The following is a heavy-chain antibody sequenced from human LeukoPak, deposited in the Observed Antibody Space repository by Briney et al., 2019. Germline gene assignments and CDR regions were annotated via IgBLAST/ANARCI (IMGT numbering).Heavy chain of an antibody. CDR1: GFTFSNYF. CDR3: ASSLNGGLDY. D-gene: IGHD4-23*01. V-gene: IGHV3-21*01. Sequence: GGSLRLSCAASGFTFSNYFMSWVRQAPGKGLEWVSSISSSSSYIYYADSVKGRFTISRDNAKNSLYLQMNSLRAEVTAVYYCASSLNGGLDYWGQGTLVTVSS. CDR2: ISSSSSYI. J-gene: IGHJ4*02.